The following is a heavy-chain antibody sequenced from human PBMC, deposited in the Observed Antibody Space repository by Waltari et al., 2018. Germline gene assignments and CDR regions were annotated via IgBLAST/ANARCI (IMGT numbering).Heavy chain of an antibody. V-gene: IGHV4-39*07. D-gene: IGHD2-15*01. Sequence: QLQLQESGPGLVKPSETLSLTCTVSGGSISSSSYYWGLIRQPPGQGLEWIGSIYYSGSTYYNPSLKSRVTISVDTSKNQFSLKLSSVTAADTAVYYCARHIRVVVAASGVYYFDYWGQGTLVTVSS. CDR2: IYYSGST. CDR3: ARHIRVVVAASGVYYFDY. CDR1: GGSISSSSYY. J-gene: IGHJ4*02.